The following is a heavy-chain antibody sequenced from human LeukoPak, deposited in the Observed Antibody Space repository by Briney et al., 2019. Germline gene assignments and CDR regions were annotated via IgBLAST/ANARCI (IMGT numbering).Heavy chain of an antibody. V-gene: IGHV3-21*01. J-gene: IGHJ4*02. CDR1: GFTFSSYS. CDR3: ATDPLGQQLALPGVDC. D-gene: IGHD6-13*01. CDR2: NI. Sequence: GGSLRLSCAASGFTFSSYSMTWVRQTPGKGLEWVSSNIYYADSLKGRFTISRDNAKNSLYLQMNSLGAEDTAVYYCATDPLGQQLALPGVDCWGQGTLVTVSS.